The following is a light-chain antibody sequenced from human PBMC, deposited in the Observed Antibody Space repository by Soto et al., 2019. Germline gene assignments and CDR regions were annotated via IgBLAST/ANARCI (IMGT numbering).Light chain of an antibody. Sequence: QSVLTQPPSVSGAPGQRVTMSCTGSSSNIGAGYDVHWYQQLPGRAPKLLIYGSSNRPSGVPDRISGSKSGTSASLAITGLQAEDEADYYCQSYDNNLSGGVFGGGTKLTVL. CDR2: GSS. CDR3: QSYDNNLSGGV. CDR1: SSNIGAGYD. J-gene: IGLJ3*02. V-gene: IGLV1-40*01.